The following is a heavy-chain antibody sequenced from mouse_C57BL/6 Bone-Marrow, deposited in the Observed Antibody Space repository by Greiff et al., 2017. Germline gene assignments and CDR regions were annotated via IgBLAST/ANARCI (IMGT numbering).Heavy chain of an antibody. CDR3: ARIPHYYGSSSFDY. CDR1: GYTFTDYY. CDR2: INPNNGGT. V-gene: IGHV1-26*01. Sequence: VQLQQSGPELVKPGASVKISCKASGYTFTDYYMNWVKQSHGKSLEWIGDINPNNGGTSYNQKFKGKATLTVDKSSSTAYMELRSLTSEDSAVYYCARIPHYYGSSSFDYWGQGTTLTVSS. J-gene: IGHJ2*01. D-gene: IGHD1-1*01.